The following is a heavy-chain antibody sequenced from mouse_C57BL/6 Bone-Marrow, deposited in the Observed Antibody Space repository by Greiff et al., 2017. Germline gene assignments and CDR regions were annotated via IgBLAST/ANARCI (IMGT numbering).Heavy chain of an antibody. D-gene: IGHD3-2*02. V-gene: IGHV1-82*01. CDR2: IYPGDGDT. J-gene: IGHJ2*01. CDR1: GYAFSSSW. Sequence: QVQLKESGPELVKPGASVKISCKASGYAFSSSWMNWVKQRPGKGLEWIGRIYPGDGDTNYNGKFKGKATLTADKSSSTAYMQLSSLTSEDSAVYFCARAAQATKDYWGQGTTLTVSS. CDR3: ARAAQATKDY.